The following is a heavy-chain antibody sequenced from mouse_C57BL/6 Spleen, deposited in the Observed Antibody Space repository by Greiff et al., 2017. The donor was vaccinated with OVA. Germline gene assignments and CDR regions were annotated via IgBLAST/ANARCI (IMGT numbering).Heavy chain of an antibody. J-gene: IGHJ3*01. D-gene: IGHD2-5*01. CDR1: GYTFTSYW. Sequence: VQLQQPGAELVKPGASVKLSCKASGYTFTSYWMQWVKQRPGQGLEWIGEIDPSDSYTNYNQKFKGKATLTVDTSSSTAYMQLSSLTSEDSAVYYCARYYSNYVWFAYWGQGTLVTVSA. CDR3: ARYYSNYVWFAY. V-gene: IGHV1-50*01. CDR2: IDPSDSYT.